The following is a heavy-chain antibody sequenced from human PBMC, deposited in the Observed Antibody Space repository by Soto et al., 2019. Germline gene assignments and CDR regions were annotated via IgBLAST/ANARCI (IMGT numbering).Heavy chain of an antibody. D-gene: IGHD4-4*01. CDR1: GGSISSSSYY. CDR3: ASHVRRHDYSNPRTHFDY. J-gene: IGHJ4*02. CDR2: IYYSGST. V-gene: IGHV4-39*01. Sequence: SETLSLTCTVSGGSISSSSYYWGWIRQPPGKGLEWIGSIYYSGSTYYNPSLKSRVTISVDTSKTQFSLKLRSVTAADTAVYYCASHVRRHDYSNPRTHFDYWGQGTLVTVSS.